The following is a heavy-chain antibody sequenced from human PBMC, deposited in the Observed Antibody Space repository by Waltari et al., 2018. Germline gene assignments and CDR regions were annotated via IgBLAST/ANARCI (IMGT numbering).Heavy chain of an antibody. CDR1: GGSFSGYY. Sequence: QVQLQQWGAGLLKPSETLSLTCAVYGGSFSGYYWSWIRQPPGKGLEWIGEINHSGSTNYNPSLKSRVTISVDTSKNQFSLKLSSVTAADTAVYYCARGGWDGMDVWGQGTTVIVSS. V-gene: IGHV4-34*01. CDR3: ARGGWDGMDV. CDR2: INHSGST. J-gene: IGHJ6*02.